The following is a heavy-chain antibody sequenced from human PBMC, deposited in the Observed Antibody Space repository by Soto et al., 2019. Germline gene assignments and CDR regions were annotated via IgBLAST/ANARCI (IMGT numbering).Heavy chain of an antibody. V-gene: IGHV3-9*01. J-gene: IGHJ1*01. Sequence: PWGSLRLPCARSGFNFNDYGMHWVRQSPGQGLEWVSGINWNGRTIGYADSVKGRFTLSRDNAKNSLFLQMDSLKLDDTAFHDCTATLGSKPQEGFWGQGTMVTVSS. CDR2: INWNGRTI. CDR3: TATLGSKPQEGF. CDR1: GFNFNDYG.